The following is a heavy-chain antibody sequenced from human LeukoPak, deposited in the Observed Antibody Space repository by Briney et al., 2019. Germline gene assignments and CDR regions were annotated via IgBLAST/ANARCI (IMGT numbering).Heavy chain of an antibody. V-gene: IGHV4-30-4*08. CDR3: ARAVYFWSGYPPYYYYMDV. D-gene: IGHD3-3*01. J-gene: IGHJ6*03. CDR1: GGSISSGSHY. Sequence: KTSQTLSLTCTVSGGSISSGSHYWSWIRQPPGKGLEWIGYIYYSGSTYYNPSLKSRVTISVDTSKNQFSLKLSSVTAADTAVYYCARAVYFWSGYPPYYYYMDVWGKGTTVTVSS. CDR2: IYYSGST.